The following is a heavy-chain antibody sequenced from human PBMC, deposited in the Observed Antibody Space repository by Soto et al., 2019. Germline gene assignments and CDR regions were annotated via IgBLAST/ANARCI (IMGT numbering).Heavy chain of an antibody. CDR2: ISAYNGNT. D-gene: IGHD6-6*01. CDR1: GYTFTSYG. Sequence: VSVTVSCKASGYTFTSYGIIWVRQAPGQGLEWMGWISAYNGNTNYAQKLQGRVTMTTDTSTSTAYMELRSLRSDDTAVYYCARVRGSSSSEYYYYYMDVWGKGTTVTVSS. J-gene: IGHJ6*03. V-gene: IGHV1-18*01. CDR3: ARVRGSSSSEYYYYYMDV.